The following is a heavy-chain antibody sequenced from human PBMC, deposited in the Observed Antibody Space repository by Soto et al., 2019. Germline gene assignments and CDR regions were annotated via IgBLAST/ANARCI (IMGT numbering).Heavy chain of an antibody. V-gene: IGHV4-4*02. J-gene: IGHJ4*02. Sequence: TSETLSLTCAVSVGSISSSNWWSWVRQPPGKGLEWIGEIYHSGSTNYDPDLNSLVTIAVDKYKNQFSLKLSAVTAADTAVYYCASLSDYDSSGYSYWGQGSLVTVS. CDR1: VGSISSSNW. D-gene: IGHD3-22*01. CDR2: IYHSGST. CDR3: ASLSDYDSSGYSY.